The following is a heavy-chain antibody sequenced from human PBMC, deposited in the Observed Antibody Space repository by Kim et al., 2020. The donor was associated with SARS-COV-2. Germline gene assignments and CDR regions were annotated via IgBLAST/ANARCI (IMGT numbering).Heavy chain of an antibody. V-gene: IGHV3-53*01. Sequence: DYVKGRFTISRDNSKNTLYLQMNSLRAEDTAVYYCVRDKWESGELLVSDSWGQGTLVTVSS. CDR3: VRDKWESGELLVSDS. J-gene: IGHJ4*02. D-gene: IGHD1-26*01.